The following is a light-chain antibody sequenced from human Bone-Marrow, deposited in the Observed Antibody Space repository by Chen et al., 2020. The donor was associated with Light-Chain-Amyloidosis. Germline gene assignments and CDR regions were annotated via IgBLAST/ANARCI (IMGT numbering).Light chain of an antibody. CDR3: MIWHSSAWV. CDR2: YKSDEDK. Sequence: QAVLTQPSSLSASPGASASLTCTLLSGINVGTYRIYWYQQKPGSPPQYPRRYKSDEDKQHGSGVPSRFCGSKAAPANVAIFLIYGLQSEDDAYYYWMIWHSSAWVFGGGTKLTVI. J-gene: IGLJ3*02. V-gene: IGLV5-45*03. CDR1: SGINVGTYR.